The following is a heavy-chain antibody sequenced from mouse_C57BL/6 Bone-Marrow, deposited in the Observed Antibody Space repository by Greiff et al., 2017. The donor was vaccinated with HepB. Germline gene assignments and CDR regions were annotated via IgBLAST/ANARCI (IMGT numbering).Heavy chain of an antibody. Sequence: EVKVVESGEGLVKPGGSLKLSCAASGFTFSSYAMSWVRQTPEKRLEWVAYISSGGDYIYYADTVKGRFTISRDNARNTLYLQMSSLKSEDTAMYYCTREYQDYAMDYWGQGTSVTVSS. CDR2: ISSGGDYI. V-gene: IGHV5-9-1*02. D-gene: IGHD5-1*01. CDR1: GFTFSSYA. CDR3: TREYQDYAMDY. J-gene: IGHJ4*01.